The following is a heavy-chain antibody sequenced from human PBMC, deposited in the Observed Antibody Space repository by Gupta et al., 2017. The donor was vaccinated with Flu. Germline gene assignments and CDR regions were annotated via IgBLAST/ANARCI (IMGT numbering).Heavy chain of an antibody. Sequence: YSGSTNYNPSLKSRVTISVDTSKNQFSLKLSSVTAADTAVYYCARALANDYGDYGDYFDYWGQGTLVTVSS. J-gene: IGHJ4*02. CDR3: ARALANDYGDYGDYFDY. V-gene: IGHV4-59*01. D-gene: IGHD4-17*01. CDR2: YSGST.